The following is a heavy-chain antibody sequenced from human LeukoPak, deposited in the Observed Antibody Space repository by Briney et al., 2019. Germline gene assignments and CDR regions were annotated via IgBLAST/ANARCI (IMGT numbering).Heavy chain of an antibody. CDR1: GGSFSGYY. V-gene: IGHV4-34*01. Sequence: SETLSLTCAVYGGSFSGYYWSWIRQPPGKGLEWIGEINHSGSTNYNPSLKSRVTISVDTSKNQFSLKLSSVTAADTAVYYCAGVRPLGPNAETYYYGSGSYYRYYYYGMDVWGQGTTVTVSS. D-gene: IGHD3-10*01. CDR3: AGVRPLGPNAETYYYGSGSYYRYYYYGMDV. J-gene: IGHJ6*02. CDR2: INHSGST.